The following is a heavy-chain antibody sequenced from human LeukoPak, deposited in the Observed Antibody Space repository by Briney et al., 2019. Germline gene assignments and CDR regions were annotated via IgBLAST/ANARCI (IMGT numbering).Heavy chain of an antibody. CDR3: ASHDSSGWYWIFGY. V-gene: IGHV4-39*07. D-gene: IGHD6-19*01. J-gene: IGHJ4*02. Sequence: SETLSLTCTVSGGSISSSSYYWGWIRQPPGKGLEWIGSIYYSGSTYYNPSLKSRVTISVDTSKNQFSLKLSSVTAADTAVYYCASHDSSGWYWIFGYWGQGTLVTVSS. CDR2: IYYSGST. CDR1: GGSISSSSYY.